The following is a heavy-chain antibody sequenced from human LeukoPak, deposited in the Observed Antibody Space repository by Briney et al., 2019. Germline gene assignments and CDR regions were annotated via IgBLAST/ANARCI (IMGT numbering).Heavy chain of an antibody. CDR3: ASRYCSGGSCYLVHYYYGMDV. Sequence: SGGSLRLSCAASGFTVSSNYMSWVRQAPGKGLEWVSVIYSGGSTYYADSVKGRFTISRDNSKNTLYLQMNSLRAEDTAVYYCASRYCSGGSCYLVHYYYGMDVWGQGTTVTVSS. D-gene: IGHD2-15*01. CDR2: IYSGGST. J-gene: IGHJ6*02. CDR1: GFTVSSNY. V-gene: IGHV3-53*01.